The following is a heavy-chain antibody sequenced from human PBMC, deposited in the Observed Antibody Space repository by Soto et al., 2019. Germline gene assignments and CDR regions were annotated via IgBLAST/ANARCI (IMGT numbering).Heavy chain of an antibody. Sequence: PSETLSLTCTVSGGSVSSGSYYWSWIRQPPGKGLEWIGYIYYSGSTNYNPSLKSRVTISVDTPKNQFSLKLSSVTAADTAVYYCARVMTTVTFFDYWGQGTLVTVSS. J-gene: IGHJ4*02. CDR1: GGSVSSGSYY. V-gene: IGHV4-61*01. CDR2: IYYSGST. D-gene: IGHD4-17*01. CDR3: ARVMTTVTFFDY.